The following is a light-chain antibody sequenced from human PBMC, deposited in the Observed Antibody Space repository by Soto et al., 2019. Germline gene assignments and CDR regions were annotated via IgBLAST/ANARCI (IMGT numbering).Light chain of an antibody. J-gene: IGKJ2*01. V-gene: IGKV3-15*01. CDR1: QSVTRN. Sequence: ETVMTQSPVTLSVSPGETATLSCRASQSVTRNLAWYQQKPGQPPRLLIYGAPTRATGIPARFSGSGSGTEFTLTITSLQSEDFAVYYCQQYDNWPPYTFGQGTKLEIK. CDR2: GAP. CDR3: QQYDNWPPYT.